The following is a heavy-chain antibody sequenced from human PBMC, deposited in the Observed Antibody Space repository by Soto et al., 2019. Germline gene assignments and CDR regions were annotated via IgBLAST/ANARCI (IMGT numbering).Heavy chain of an antibody. V-gene: IGHV3-15*07. CDR1: GFTFSNAW. J-gene: IGHJ3*02. CDR2: INSKTDGGTT. CDR3: TTGLLQSGGAFDI. D-gene: IGHD4-4*01. Sequence: GXSLRLSCAASGFTFSNAWMIWVRQAPWKGLEWVGRINSKTDGGTTDYAAPVKGRFTISRDDSKNTLYLQMNSLKTEDTAVYYCTTGLLQSGGAFDIWGQGTMVTVSS.